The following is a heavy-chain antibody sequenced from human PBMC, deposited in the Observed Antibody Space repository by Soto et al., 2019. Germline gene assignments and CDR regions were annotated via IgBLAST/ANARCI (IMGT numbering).Heavy chain of an antibody. J-gene: IGHJ4*02. CDR3: ARGRFGTVMVWGARGELAY. D-gene: IGHD2-8*01. Sequence: QVQLVQSEAEVKKPGASVKVSCKAAGYTFTSYDINWVRQATGQGLEWMGWMNPNSGNTGYAQKFHGGAAMTRNTSIRTAYMEVSSLRSEDTAVYYCARGRFGTVMVWGARGELAYWGQGTLVTVSS. V-gene: IGHV1-8*01. CDR1: GYTFTSYD. CDR2: MNPNSGNT.